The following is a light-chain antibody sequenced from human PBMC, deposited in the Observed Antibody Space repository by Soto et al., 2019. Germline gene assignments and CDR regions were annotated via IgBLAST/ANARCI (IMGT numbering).Light chain of an antibody. V-gene: IGLV2-8*01. CDR2: EVS. J-gene: IGLJ1*01. Sequence: SVLTQPPSASGSPGQSVTISCTGTSSDVGTYKYVSWYQQHPGKAPKLMIYEVSKRPSGVPDRFSGSKSGNTASLTVSGLQAEDAADYYCSSHANSNNFKFVFGNGTKV. CDR1: SSDVGTYKY. CDR3: SSHANSNNFKFV.